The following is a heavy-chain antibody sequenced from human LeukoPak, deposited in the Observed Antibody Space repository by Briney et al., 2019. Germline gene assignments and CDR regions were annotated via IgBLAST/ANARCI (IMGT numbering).Heavy chain of an antibody. CDR3: ARGAGGDYDFWSGYYY. Sequence: SVKVSCKASGGTFSSYAISWVRQAPGQGLEWMGGIIPIFGTANYAQKFQGRVTITTDESTSTAYMELSSLRSEDTAVYYCARGAGGDYDFWSGYYYWGQGTLVTVSS. CDR1: GGTFSSYA. V-gene: IGHV1-69*05. D-gene: IGHD3-3*01. CDR2: IIPIFGTA. J-gene: IGHJ4*02.